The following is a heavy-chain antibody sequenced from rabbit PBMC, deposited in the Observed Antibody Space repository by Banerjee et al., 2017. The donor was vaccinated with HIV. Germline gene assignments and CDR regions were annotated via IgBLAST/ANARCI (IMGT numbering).Heavy chain of an antibody. V-gene: IGHV1S40*01. Sequence: QSLEESGGDLVKPGASLTLTCTASGFSFSSSYYMCWVRQAPGKGLEWIARIDTGSSGTTYYASWAKGRFTISKTSSTTVTLQMTSLTAADTATYFCARDPDAGYAGVGDPMALDFDLWGQGTLVTVS. CDR3: ARDPDAGYAGVGDPMALDFDL. CDR1: GFSFSSSYY. CDR2: IDTGSSGTT. J-gene: IGHJ4*01. D-gene: IGHD4-2*01.